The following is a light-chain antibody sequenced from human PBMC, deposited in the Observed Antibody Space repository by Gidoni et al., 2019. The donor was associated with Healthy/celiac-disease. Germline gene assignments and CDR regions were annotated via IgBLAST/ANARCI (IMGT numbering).Light chain of an antibody. Sequence: ELVLTQSPGTLSLSPGERATLSCRASQSVSSSYLAWYQQKPGQAPRLLISGASSRATGIPDRFSGSGSGTDFTLTISRLEPEDFAVYYCQQYGSSLYTFGQGTKLEIK. CDR3: QQYGSSLYT. CDR1: QSVSSSY. V-gene: IGKV3-20*01. CDR2: GAS. J-gene: IGKJ2*01.